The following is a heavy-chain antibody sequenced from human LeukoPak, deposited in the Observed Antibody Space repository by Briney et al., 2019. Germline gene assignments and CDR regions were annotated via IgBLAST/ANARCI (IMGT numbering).Heavy chain of an antibody. CDR3: ARARGYSSGWYQRGYYFDY. V-gene: IGHV4-38-2*01. CDR2: IYHSGST. Sequence: PSETLSLTCAVSGYSISSGYYWGWIRQPPGKGLEWIGSIYHSGSTYYNPSLKSRVTISVDTSKNQFSLKLSSVTAADTAVYYCARARGYSSGWYQRGYYFDYWGQGTLVTVSS. CDR1: GYSISSGYY. D-gene: IGHD6-19*01. J-gene: IGHJ4*02.